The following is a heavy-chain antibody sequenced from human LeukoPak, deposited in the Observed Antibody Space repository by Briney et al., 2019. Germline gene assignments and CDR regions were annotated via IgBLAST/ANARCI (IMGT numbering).Heavy chain of an antibody. V-gene: IGHV4-31*03. D-gene: IGHD3-16*01. J-gene: IGHJ4*02. CDR3: ARGPPFGGGSSWFDY. CDR1: GGSISSGGYY. CDR2: IYYSGST. Sequence: PSETLSLTCTVSGGSISSGGYYWSWIRQHPGKGLEWIGYIYYSGSTYYNPSLKSRVTISVDTSKNQFSLKLSSVTAADTAVYYCARGPPFGGGSSWFDYWGQGTLVTVSS.